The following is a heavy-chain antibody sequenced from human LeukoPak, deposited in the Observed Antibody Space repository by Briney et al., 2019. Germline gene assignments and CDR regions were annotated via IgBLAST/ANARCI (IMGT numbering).Heavy chain of an antibody. J-gene: IGHJ4*02. CDR1: GYTFTGYY. Sequence: ASVTVSCKASGYTFTGYYMHWVRQAPGQGLEWMGWINPNSGGTNYAQKFQGRVTMTRDTSISTAYMELSRLRSDDTAVYYCAREKKLRGATDYWGQGTLVTVSS. CDR3: AREKKLRGATDY. D-gene: IGHD1-26*01. V-gene: IGHV1-2*02. CDR2: INPNSGGT.